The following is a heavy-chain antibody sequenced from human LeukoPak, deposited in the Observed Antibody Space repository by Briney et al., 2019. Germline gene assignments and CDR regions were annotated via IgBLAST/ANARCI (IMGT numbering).Heavy chain of an antibody. CDR2: MNPNSGNT. D-gene: IGHD4-23*01. CDR3: ARPSVDRWYYAFDI. CDR1: GYTFSSSD. Sequence: ASVKVSCKASGYTFSSSDINWVRQATGQGLEWMGGMNPNSGNTGYAQKFQGRVTITRNTSISTAYMELSSLRSEDTAVYYCARPSVDRWYYAFDIWGQGTMVTVSS. J-gene: IGHJ3*02. V-gene: IGHV1-8*01.